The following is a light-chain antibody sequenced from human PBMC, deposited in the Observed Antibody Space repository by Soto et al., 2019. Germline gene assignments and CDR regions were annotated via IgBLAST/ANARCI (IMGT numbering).Light chain of an antibody. CDR2: GAS. J-gene: IGKJ5*01. Sequence: EIVMTESPSTVSVSRVERSTLSFRASQSVSRNLAWYQQRPGQAPRLLISGASTRATGIAARFSGSGSGREFTLTISSLQSEDSALYYCQQYSNWHTFGQGTRLEIK. V-gene: IGKV3-15*01. CDR3: QQYSNWHT. CDR1: QSVSRN.